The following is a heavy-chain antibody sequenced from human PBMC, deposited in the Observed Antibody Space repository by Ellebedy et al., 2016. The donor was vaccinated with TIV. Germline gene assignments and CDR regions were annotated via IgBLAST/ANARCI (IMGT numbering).Heavy chain of an antibody. V-gene: IGHV3-23*01. CDR3: AKRGTVTLGDFDY. CDR1: GFTFSSYW. Sequence: GESLKISXAASGFTFSSYWMSWVRQAPGKGLEWIATISGSGGNTYYVDSVKGRFTISRDNSKNTLYLQMSSLRAEDTAVYYCAKRGTVTLGDFDYWGQGTLVTVSS. D-gene: IGHD4-17*01. J-gene: IGHJ4*02. CDR2: ISGSGGNT.